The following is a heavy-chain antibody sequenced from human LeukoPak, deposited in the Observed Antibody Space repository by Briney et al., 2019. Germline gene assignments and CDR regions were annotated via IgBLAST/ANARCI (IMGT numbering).Heavy chain of an antibody. J-gene: IGHJ5*02. CDR3: TRDSGTYNWFDP. CDR2: IDKKDKGYATAT. V-gene: IGHV3-73*01. Sequence: GGSLKLSCAASGFTFSGSAIHRVRQSSGKGLEWVGQIDKKDKGYATATAYAASVKGRFTISRDDSINTAYLQMKSLKTEDTALYYCTRDSGTYNWFDPWGQGTLVTVSS. CDR1: GFTFSGSA. D-gene: IGHD1-26*01.